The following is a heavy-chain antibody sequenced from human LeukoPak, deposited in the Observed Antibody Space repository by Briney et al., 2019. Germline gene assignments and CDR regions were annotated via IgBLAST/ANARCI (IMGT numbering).Heavy chain of an antibody. CDR2: INHSGST. V-gene: IGHV4-34*01. CDR1: GGSFSGYY. CDR3: ARARRSTIFGIILDY. D-gene: IGHD3-3*01. J-gene: IGHJ4*02. Sequence: SETLSLTCAVYGGSFSGYYWSWIRQPPGKGLEWIGEINHSGSTNYNPSLKSRVTISVDTSKNQFSLKLSSVTAADTAVYYCARARRSTIFGIILDYWGQGTLVTVFS.